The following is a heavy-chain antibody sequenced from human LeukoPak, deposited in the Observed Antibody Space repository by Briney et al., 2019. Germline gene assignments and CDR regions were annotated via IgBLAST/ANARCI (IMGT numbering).Heavy chain of an antibody. V-gene: IGHV3-23*01. D-gene: IGHD2-2*01. CDR2: ICGSGYST. CDR1: GFTFSNSA. Sequence: PGGSLRLSSAVSGFTFSNSAMTWVRQDPGKGLEWVSPICGSGYSTYDADSVRGRFAISRDNSKNTLYLQMNSLRADDTAVYYCARIPAYQPLLAPSYYYMDVWGKGTTVTVSS. J-gene: IGHJ6*03. CDR3: ARIPAYQPLLAPSYYYMDV.